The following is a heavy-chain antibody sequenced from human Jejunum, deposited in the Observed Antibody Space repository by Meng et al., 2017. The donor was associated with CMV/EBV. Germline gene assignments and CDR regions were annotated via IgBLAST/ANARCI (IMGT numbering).Heavy chain of an antibody. V-gene: IGHV4-34*01. CDR3: ARGNYDSSGYYLDY. D-gene: IGHD3-22*01. Sequence: GGGPLTAPGTLSSACSLDAGSFCGHYWSGIRQQARSEVEWIGEINHSRHPKSNPSLKSRVSISVDTSTTQFSLKLTSVTPADTDVSYCARGNYDSSGYYLDYWGQGTLVTVSS. CDR1: AGSFCGHY. J-gene: IGHJ4*02. CDR2: INHSRHP.